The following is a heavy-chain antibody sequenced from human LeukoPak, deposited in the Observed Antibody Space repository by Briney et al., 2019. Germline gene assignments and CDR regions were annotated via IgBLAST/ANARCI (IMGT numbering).Heavy chain of an antibody. CDR3: ARESPGLHDAFDI. Sequence: GGSLRLSCAASGFTFSSYAMHWVRQAPGKGLEYVSAISSNGGSTYYANSVKGRFTISRVNSKNTLYLQMGSLRAEDMAVYYCARESPGLHDAFDIWGQGTMVTVSS. CDR2: ISSNGGST. V-gene: IGHV3-64*01. J-gene: IGHJ3*02. CDR1: GFTFSSYA.